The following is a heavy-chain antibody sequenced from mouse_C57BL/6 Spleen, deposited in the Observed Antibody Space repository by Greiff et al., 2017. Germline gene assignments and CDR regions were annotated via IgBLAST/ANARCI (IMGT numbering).Heavy chain of an antibody. Sequence: QVQLQQPGAELVKPGASVKLSCKASGYTFTSYWMHWVKQRPGQGLEWIGMIHPNSGSTNYNEKFKSKATLTVDKSSSTAYMQLSGLTSEDSAVYYCAKLGRGGYFDYWGQGTTLTVSS. CDR2: IHPNSGST. V-gene: IGHV1-64*01. J-gene: IGHJ2*01. CDR1: GYTFTSYW. CDR3: AKLGRGGYFDY. D-gene: IGHD4-1*01.